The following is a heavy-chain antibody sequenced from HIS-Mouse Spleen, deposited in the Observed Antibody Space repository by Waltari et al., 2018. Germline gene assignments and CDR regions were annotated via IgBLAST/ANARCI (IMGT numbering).Heavy chain of an antibody. V-gene: IGHV4-39*07. D-gene: IGHD6-13*01. CDR3: AREIPYSSSWYDWYFDL. CDR2: IYYSGST. Sequence: QLQLQESGPGLVKPSETLSLTCTVSGGSISSSSYYWGWIRQPPGKGLEWIGSIYYSGSTYKNPSLKSRFTISVDTSKNQFSLKLSSVTAADTAVYYCAREIPYSSSWYDWYFDLWGRGTLVTVSS. J-gene: IGHJ2*01. CDR1: GGSISSSSYY.